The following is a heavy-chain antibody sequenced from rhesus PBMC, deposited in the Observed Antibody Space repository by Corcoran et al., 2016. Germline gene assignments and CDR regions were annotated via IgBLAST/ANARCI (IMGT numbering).Heavy chain of an antibody. CDR2: IYGCGSST. Sequence: QLQLQESGPGLVKPSETLSVTCAVSGGSISSSSWTWLRPPPGKGLEWIGYIYGCGSSTNYNPSLKSRVTLSVDTSKNQLSLKLSSVTAADTAVYYCARGRYWYDYWGQGVLVTVSS. CDR3: ARGRYWYDY. J-gene: IGHJ4*01. D-gene: IGHD2-21*01. V-gene: IGHV4-169*01. CDR1: GGSISSSS.